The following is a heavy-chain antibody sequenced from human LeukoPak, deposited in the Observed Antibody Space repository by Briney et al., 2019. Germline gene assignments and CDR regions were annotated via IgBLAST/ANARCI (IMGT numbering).Heavy chain of an antibody. CDR2: ISSSSATI. Sequence: RGSLRLSCVASGFTFNTYSMNWFRKAPGKGLEWISYISSSSATIYYADSVKGRFTISRDNAKNSLYLQMNSLRAEDTAVYYCARGRDLFDSWGQGTLVIVSS. V-gene: IGHV3-48*04. CDR3: ARGRDLFDS. J-gene: IGHJ4*02. CDR1: GFTFNTYS.